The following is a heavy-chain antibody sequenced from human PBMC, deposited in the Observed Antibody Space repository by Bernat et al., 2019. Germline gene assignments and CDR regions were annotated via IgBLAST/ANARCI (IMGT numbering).Heavy chain of an antibody. CDR1: GFTFSVSW. V-gene: IGHV3-7*03. Sequence: EVQLVESGGGLVQPGGSLRLSCAASGFTFSVSWMSWVRQAPGTGLEWVANINQDGSEKYYVDSVRGRFTISRDNAKNSLYLQMNSLRADDTAVYYCARSPRTGDVDYWGQGTLVTVSS. J-gene: IGHJ4*02. CDR3: ARSPRTGDVDY. D-gene: IGHD7-27*01. CDR2: INQDGSEK.